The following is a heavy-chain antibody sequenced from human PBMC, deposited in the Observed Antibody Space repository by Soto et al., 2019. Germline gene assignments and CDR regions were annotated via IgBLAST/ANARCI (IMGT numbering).Heavy chain of an antibody. CDR1: GVSISSGGYY. CDR3: ASGAGELYYDSSGYDFDY. V-gene: IGHV4-31*03. D-gene: IGHD3-22*01. J-gene: IGHJ4*02. Sequence: QVQLQESGPGLVKPSQNLSLTCTVSGVSISSGGYYWSWIRQHTGQGLEWLGYIYYSGSTYYNPSLKSRVTISVDTSKNQCSLKLSSVTAADTAVYYCASGAGELYYDSSGYDFDYWGQGTLVTVSS. CDR2: IYYSGST.